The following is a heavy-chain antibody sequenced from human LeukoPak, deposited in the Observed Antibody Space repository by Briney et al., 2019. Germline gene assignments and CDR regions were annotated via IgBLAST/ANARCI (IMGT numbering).Heavy chain of an antibody. D-gene: IGHD3-9*01. V-gene: IGHV4-59*11. J-gene: IGHJ2*01. CDR2: IYFGGST. Sequence: PSETLSLTCTVSGGSISGHYWGWVRQPPGKELEWIGYIYFGGSTTYNPSLKGRVTLSVDTSKNQFSLSLSAVAPADTAVYYCARVGARLTGVGWYFDLWGRGTLVTVSS. CDR1: GGSISGHY. CDR3: ARVGARLTGVGWYFDL.